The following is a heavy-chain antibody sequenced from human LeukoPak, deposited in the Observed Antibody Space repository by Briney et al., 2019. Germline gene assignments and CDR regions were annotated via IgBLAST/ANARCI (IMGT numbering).Heavy chain of an antibody. V-gene: IGHV4-4*07. J-gene: IGHJ6*03. D-gene: IGHD3-10*01. Sequence: PSETLSLTCTVSGGSISSYYWSWIRQHAGKGLEWIGRIYTSGSTNYNPSLTSRVTMSAHTSKNQSSLKLSSVTAADTAVYYCARVLSGRGSLYDYYYYMDVWGKGTTVTISS. CDR3: ARVLSGRGSLYDYYYYMDV. CDR2: IYTSGST. CDR1: GGSISSYY.